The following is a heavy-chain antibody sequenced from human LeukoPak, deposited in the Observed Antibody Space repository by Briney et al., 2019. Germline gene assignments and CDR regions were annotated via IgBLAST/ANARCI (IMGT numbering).Heavy chain of an antibody. CDR1: GYTFTSYG. Sequence: SVKVSCKASGYTFTSYGISWVRQVPGQGLEWMGGIIPIFGTANYAQKFQGRVTITADKSTSTAYMGLSSLRSEDTAVYYCARARTTVTTPDAFDIWGQGTMVTVSS. J-gene: IGHJ3*02. V-gene: IGHV1-69*06. CDR3: ARARTTVTTPDAFDI. CDR2: IIPIFGTA. D-gene: IGHD4-17*01.